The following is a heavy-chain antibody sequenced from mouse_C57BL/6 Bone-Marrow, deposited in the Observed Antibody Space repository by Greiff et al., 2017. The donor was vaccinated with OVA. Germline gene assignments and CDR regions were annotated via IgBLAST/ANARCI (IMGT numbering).Heavy chain of an antibody. CDR1: GYTFTSYW. CDR2: IYPGSGST. D-gene: IGHD1-1*01. J-gene: IGHJ1*03. Sequence: QVQLQQPGAELVKPGASVKMSCKASGYTFTSYWITWVKQRPGQGLEWIGDIYPGSGSTNYNEKFKSKATLTVDTSSSTAYMPLSSLTSEDSAVYYCARVYYYGSSYGYFDVWGTGTTVTVSS. CDR3: ARVYYYGSSYGYFDV. V-gene: IGHV1-55*01.